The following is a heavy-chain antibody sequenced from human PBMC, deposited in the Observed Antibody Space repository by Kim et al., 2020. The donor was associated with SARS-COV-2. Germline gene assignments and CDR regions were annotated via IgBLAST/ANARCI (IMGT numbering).Heavy chain of an antibody. CDR3: YRYNERYYN. Sequence: GGSLRLSCAASGFTFSSYEMNWVRQASGKGLEWVAYISSNANTISYADSVKGRVTFTRDNAKTSLSPQMNTFRAKDTAASYCYRYNERYYN. CDR2: ISSNANTI. D-gene: IGHD5-18*01. V-gene: IGHV3-48*03. CDR1: GFTFSSYE. J-gene: IGHJ6*01.